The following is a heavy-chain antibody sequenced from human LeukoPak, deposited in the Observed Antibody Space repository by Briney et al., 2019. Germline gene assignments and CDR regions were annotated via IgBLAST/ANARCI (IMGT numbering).Heavy chain of an antibody. V-gene: IGHV3-9*01. CDR2: ISWNSGSI. CDR3: ARGTVGYYDSWFDP. Sequence: GGSLRLSCAASGFTFDDYAMHWVRQAPGKGLEWVSGISWNSGSIGYADSVKGRFTISRDNAKNSLYLQMNSLRAEDTALYYCARGTVGYYDSWFDPWGQGTLVTVSS. CDR1: GFTFDDYA. J-gene: IGHJ5*02. D-gene: IGHD3-16*01.